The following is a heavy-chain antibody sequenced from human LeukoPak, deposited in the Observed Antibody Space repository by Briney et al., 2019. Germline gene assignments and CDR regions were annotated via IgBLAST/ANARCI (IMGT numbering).Heavy chain of an antibody. D-gene: IGHD1-20*01. V-gene: IGHV3-11*01. J-gene: IGHJ3*02. CDR1: GFTFSDYY. CDR2: IDSRGSTL. Sequence: GGSLRLSCAASGFTFSDYYMNWLRQAPGKGLEWVSYIDSRGSTLYYADSVKGRFTISRDNAKNSLYLQMNSLRAEDTAVYYCAKLDRYNWIPDAFDIWGQGTMVTVSS. CDR3: AKLDRYNWIPDAFDI.